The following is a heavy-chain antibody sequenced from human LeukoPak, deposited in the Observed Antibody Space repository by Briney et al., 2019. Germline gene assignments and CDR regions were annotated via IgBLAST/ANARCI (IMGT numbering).Heavy chain of an antibody. V-gene: IGHV4-59*08. J-gene: IGHJ4*02. D-gene: IGHD6-6*01. Sequence: SETLSLTCSVSGGSVSNYYWSWIRQPPGKGLEWIGYVYYTGSTNYNPSLKSRVTMFEDKSKNQFSLRLYSVTVADTAVYYCARHFAYGSSSYFDYWGQGSLVTVSS. CDR1: GGSVSNYY. CDR2: VYYTGST. CDR3: ARHFAYGSSSYFDY.